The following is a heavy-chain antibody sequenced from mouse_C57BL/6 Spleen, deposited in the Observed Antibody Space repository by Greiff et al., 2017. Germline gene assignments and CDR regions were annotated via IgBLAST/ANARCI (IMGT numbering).Heavy chain of an antibody. Sequence: QVQLQQSGPELVKPGASVKISCKASGYAFSSSWMNWVKQRPGKGLEWIGRIYPGDGDTNYNGKFKGKATLTADKSSSTAYMQLSSLTSEDSAVYFCAHGNYGWYFDVWGTGTTVTVSS. J-gene: IGHJ1*03. V-gene: IGHV1-82*01. CDR1: GYAFSSSW. CDR2: IYPGDGDT. CDR3: AHGNYGWYFDV. D-gene: IGHD2-1*01.